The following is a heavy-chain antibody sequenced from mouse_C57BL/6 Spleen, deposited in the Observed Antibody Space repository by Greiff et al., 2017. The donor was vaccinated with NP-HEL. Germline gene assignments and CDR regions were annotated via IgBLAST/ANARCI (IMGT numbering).Heavy chain of an antibody. D-gene: IGHD1-1*02. CDR2: ISYSGST. V-gene: IGHV3-1*01. CDR3: ARGHYVFYAMDY. CDR1: GYSITSGYD. J-gene: IGHJ4*01. Sequence: VQLKESGPGMVKPSQSLSLTCTVTGYSITSGYDWHWIRHFPGNKLEWMGYISYSGSTNYNPSLKSRISITHDTSKNHFFLKLNSVTTEDTATYYCARGHYVFYAMDYWGQGTSVTVSS.